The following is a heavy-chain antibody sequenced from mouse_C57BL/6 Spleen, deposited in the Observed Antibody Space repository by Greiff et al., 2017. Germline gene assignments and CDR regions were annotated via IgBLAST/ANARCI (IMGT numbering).Heavy chain of an antibody. CDR3: ARDAEYFDV. V-gene: IGHV5-4*01. J-gene: IGHJ1*03. Sequence: EVQRVESGGGLVKPGGSLKLSCAASGFTFSSYAMSWVRQTPEKRLEWVATISDGGSYTYYPDNVKGRFTISRDNAKNNLYLQMSHLKSEDTAMYYCARDAEYFDVWGTGTTVTVSS. CDR1: GFTFSSYA. CDR2: ISDGGSYT.